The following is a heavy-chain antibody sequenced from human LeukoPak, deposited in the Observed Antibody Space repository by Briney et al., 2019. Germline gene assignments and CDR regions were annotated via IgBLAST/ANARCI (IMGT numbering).Heavy chain of an antibody. J-gene: IGHJ6*02. CDR2: INPSGGST. V-gene: IGHV1-46*01. D-gene: IGHD2-2*01. CDR1: GYTFTSYY. CDR3: ARDKEVVVVPAAADYYGMDV. Sequence: ASVKVSFKASGYTFTSYYMHWVRQAPGQGLEWMGIINPSGGSTSYAQKFQGRVTMTRDTSTSTVYMELSSLRYEDTAVYYCARDKEVVVVPAAADYYGMDVWGQGTTVTVSS.